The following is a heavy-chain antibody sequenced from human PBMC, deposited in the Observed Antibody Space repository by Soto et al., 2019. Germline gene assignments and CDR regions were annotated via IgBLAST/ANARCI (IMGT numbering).Heavy chain of an antibody. J-gene: IGHJ5*02. CDR3: ARRRSINWFDP. D-gene: IGHD3-10*01. CDR2: LIPIFGTA. Sequence: SVKVSCNASGGTFSSYAISWVRPAPGQGLEWMGGLIPIFGTANYAQKFQGRVTITADKSTSTAYMELRSLRSEDTAVYYCARRRSINWFDPWGQGTLVTVS. CDR1: GGTFSSYA. V-gene: IGHV1-69*06.